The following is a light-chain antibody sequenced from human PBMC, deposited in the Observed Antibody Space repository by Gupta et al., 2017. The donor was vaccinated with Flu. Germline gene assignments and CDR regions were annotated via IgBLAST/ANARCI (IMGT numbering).Light chain of an antibody. J-gene: IGKJ3*01. CDR1: QSLSSW. CDR3: QHKHSSSVT. Sequence: PSTLSAYVGDSVTITCRASQSLSSWLAWYQQKPGQAPNLLSYKASKVESGVPSRCSGSGSGTEFTLTISSLQPDDFATYYCQHKHSSSVTFGRGTKVDI. CDR2: KAS. V-gene: IGKV1-5*03.